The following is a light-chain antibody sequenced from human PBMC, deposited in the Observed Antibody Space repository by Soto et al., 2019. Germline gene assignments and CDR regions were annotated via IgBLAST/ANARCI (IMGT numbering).Light chain of an antibody. Sequence: EILMTQSPATLSVSPGERATLSCRASLNVNSYLAWYQQKPGQAPRLLIYDASNRAAGIPARFSGSGSGTDFTLTISSLEPEDFAIYYCQQRQYWPPITFGQGTRLEI. V-gene: IGKV3-11*01. CDR3: QQRQYWPPIT. CDR1: LNVNSY. J-gene: IGKJ5*01. CDR2: DAS.